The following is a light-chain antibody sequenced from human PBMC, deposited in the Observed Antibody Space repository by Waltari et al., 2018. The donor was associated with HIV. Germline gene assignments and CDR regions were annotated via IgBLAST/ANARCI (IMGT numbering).Light chain of an antibody. CDR3: QTWDTGPWV. CDR2: VNSDGSH. V-gene: IGLV4-69*01. J-gene: IGLJ3*02. CDR1: SGHSNYA. Sequence: QLILTQSPSASASLGASVKLTCTLSSGHSNYAIAWHQHQPERGPRYLMTVNSDGSHTKGDGISDRFSGSSSGAERYRTISSLQSEDEAADYCQTWDTGPWVFGGGTKLTVL.